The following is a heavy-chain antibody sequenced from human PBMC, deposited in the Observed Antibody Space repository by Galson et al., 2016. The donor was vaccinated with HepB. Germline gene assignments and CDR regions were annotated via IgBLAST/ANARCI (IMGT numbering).Heavy chain of an antibody. CDR2: TYDRSKWYN. CDR1: GDSVSSNSSA. Sequence: CAISGDSVSSNSSAWNWIRQSPSRGREWLGGTYDRSKWYNDYAASVKIRITINPDTSNNQFSLQLNSVSPEDTAVYYCSYGFDIWGQGTLVTVSS. V-gene: IGHV6-1*01. CDR3: SYGFDI. J-gene: IGHJ3*02. D-gene: IGHD3-10*01.